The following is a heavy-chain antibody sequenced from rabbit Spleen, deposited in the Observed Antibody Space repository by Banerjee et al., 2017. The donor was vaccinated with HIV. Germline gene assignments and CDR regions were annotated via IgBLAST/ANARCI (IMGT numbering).Heavy chain of an antibody. V-gene: IGHV1S43*01. Sequence: QQQLEESGGGLVKPGGTLTLTCKASGIDFSGDYYMCWVRQAPGKGLEWIACIYAGGSGRTYYATWVNGRFTISRSTSLNTVDLQMTSLTAADTATYFCARGVAGAGGYYKSGYFDLWGQGTLVTVS. CDR3: ARGVAGAGGYYKSGYFDL. J-gene: IGHJ4*01. CDR1: GIDFSGDYY. CDR2: IYAGGSGRT. D-gene: IGHD1-1*01.